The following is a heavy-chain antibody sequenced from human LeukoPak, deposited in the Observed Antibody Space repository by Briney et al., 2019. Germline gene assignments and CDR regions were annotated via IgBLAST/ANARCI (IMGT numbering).Heavy chain of an antibody. Sequence: GGSLRLSCAASRFTFSSYAMHWVRQAPGKGLEWVAVISYDGSNQYYADSVKGRFTISRDNSKNTLYLQMNSLRAEDTAVYYCASPVEMATIFDFDYWGQGTLVTVSS. D-gene: IGHD5-24*01. J-gene: IGHJ4*02. CDR3: ASPVEMATIFDFDY. CDR1: RFTFSSYA. V-gene: IGHV3-30-3*01. CDR2: ISYDGSNQ.